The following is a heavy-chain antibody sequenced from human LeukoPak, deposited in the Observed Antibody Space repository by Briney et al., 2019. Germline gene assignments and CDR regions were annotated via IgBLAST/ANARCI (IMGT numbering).Heavy chain of an antibody. CDR3: ARAYGDTDYYFDY. CDR2: ISYDGSNK. Sequence: GGSLRLSCAASEFTFSSYAMHWVRQAPGKGLEWVAVISYDGSNKYYADSVKGRFTISRDNSKNTLYLQMNSLRAEDTAVYYCARAYGDTDYYFDYWGQGTLVTVSS. V-gene: IGHV3-30-3*01. J-gene: IGHJ4*02. CDR1: EFTFSSYA. D-gene: IGHD4-17*01.